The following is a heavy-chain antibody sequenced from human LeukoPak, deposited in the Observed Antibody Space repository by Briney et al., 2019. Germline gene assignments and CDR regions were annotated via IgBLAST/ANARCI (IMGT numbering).Heavy chain of an antibody. V-gene: IGHV4-61*02. CDR1: GGSISSGSYY. Sequence: SETLSLTCTVSGGSISSGSYYWSWIRQPAGKGLEWIGRIYTSGSTNYNPSLKSRVTMSVDMSKNQVSLKLSSVTAADTAVYFCAREYCGGDCYPFDYWGQGTLVTVSS. CDR3: AREYCGGDCYPFDY. D-gene: IGHD2-21*02. CDR2: IYTSGST. J-gene: IGHJ4*02.